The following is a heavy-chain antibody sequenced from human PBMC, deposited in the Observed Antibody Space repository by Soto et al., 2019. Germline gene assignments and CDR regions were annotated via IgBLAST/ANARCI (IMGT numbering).Heavy chain of an antibody. CDR2: IYYSGST. CDR3: ARDRIAAHNWFDP. Sequence: SETLSLTCTVSGGSISSYYLSWIRQPPGKGLEWIGYIYYSGSTNYNPSLKSRVTISVDTSKNQFSLKLSSVTAADTAVYYCARDRIAAHNWFDPWGQGTLVTVSS. D-gene: IGHD6-6*01. V-gene: IGHV4-59*01. CDR1: GGSISSYY. J-gene: IGHJ5*02.